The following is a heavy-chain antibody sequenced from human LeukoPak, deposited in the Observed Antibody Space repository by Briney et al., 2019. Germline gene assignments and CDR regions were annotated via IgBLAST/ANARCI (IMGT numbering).Heavy chain of an antibody. Sequence: GGSLRLSCAASGFTFSSYGMHWVRQAPGKGLVWVSRINGDGGTTNYADSVKGRFTVSRDNAKKTLYLQMNSLRAEDTAVYYCVRGFRCDWNGPGYDYWGQGALVTVSS. D-gene: IGHD1-1*01. CDR3: VRGFRCDWNGPGYDY. CDR2: INGDGGTT. J-gene: IGHJ4*02. CDR1: GFTFSSYG. V-gene: IGHV3-74*01.